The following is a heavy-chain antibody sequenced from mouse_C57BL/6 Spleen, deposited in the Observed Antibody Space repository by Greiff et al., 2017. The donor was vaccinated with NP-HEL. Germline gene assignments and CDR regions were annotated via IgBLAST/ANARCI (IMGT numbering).Heavy chain of an antibody. D-gene: IGHD1-1*01. J-gene: IGHJ1*03. Sequence: EVKVVESGGGLVKPGGSLKLSCAASGFTFSSYAMSWVRQTPEKRLEWVATISDGGSYTYYPDNVKGRFTISRDNAKNNLYLQMSHLKSEDTAMYYCASPHYYGSSHWYFDVWGTGTTVTVSS. CDR3: ASPHYYGSSHWYFDV. CDR1: GFTFSSYA. CDR2: ISDGGSYT. V-gene: IGHV5-4*03.